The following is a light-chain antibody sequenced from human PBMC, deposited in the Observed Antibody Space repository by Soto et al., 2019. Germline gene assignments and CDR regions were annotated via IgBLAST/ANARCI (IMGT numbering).Light chain of an antibody. J-gene: IGLJ1*01. V-gene: IGLV2-14*01. CDR3: SSYTSSSTF. CDR1: SRDVGGYNY. Sequence: QCVLTQPASVSGSPGQSITISCTGTSRDVGGYNYVSWYQQHPGKAPKLMIYDVSNRPSGVSNRFSGSKSGTTASLTISELQAEDEAAYYCSSYTSSSTFFRPGTKSPS. CDR2: DVS.